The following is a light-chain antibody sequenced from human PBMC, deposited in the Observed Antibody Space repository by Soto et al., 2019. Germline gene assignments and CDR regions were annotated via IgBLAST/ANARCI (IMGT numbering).Light chain of an antibody. J-gene: IGLJ2*01. V-gene: IGLV2-14*01. CDR2: EVS. CDR3: SSYRGSSSLVV. Sequence: QSALTQPASVSGSPGQSITISCTGTSSDVGGYNSVSWYQQHPDKAPKLIIFEVSNRPSGVSNRFSGSKSGNTASLTISGLQAEDEADYYCSSYRGSSSLVVFGGGPKVTVL. CDR1: SSDVGGYNS.